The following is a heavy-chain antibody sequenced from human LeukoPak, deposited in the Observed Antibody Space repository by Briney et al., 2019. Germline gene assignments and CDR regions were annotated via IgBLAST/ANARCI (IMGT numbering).Heavy chain of an antibody. CDR3: ARGGPTQLWLLEGCFDY. J-gene: IGHJ4*02. CDR1: GYTFTAYH. Sequence: ASVKVSCKTSGYTFTAYHMHWVRQAPGQGLEWVGIINLSDGSTNYAQRFQGRVTMTRDTSTSTVYMELSSLRSEDTAVYYCARGGPTQLWLLEGCFDYWGQGTLVTVSS. V-gene: IGHV1-46*01. CDR2: INLSDGST. D-gene: IGHD5-18*01.